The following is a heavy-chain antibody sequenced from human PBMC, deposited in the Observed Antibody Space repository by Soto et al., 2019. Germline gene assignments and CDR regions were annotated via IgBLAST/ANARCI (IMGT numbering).Heavy chain of an antibody. Sequence: LSLTCTVSGGSISSYYWSWIRQPPGKGLEWIGYIYYSGSTNYNPSLKSRVTISVDTSKNQFSLKLSSVTAADTAVYYCARDAEAGDYFDYWGQGTLVTVSS. CDR3: ARDAEAGDYFDY. CDR1: GGSISSYY. V-gene: IGHV4-59*01. CDR2: IYYSGST. D-gene: IGHD6-19*01. J-gene: IGHJ4*02.